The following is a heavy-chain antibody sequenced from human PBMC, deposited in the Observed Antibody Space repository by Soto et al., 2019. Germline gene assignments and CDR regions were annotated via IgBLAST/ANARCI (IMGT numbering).Heavy chain of an antibody. J-gene: IGHJ6*02. D-gene: IGHD1-7*01. V-gene: IGHV3-30-3*01. Sequence: GGSLRLSCAASGFTFSSYAMHWVRQAPGKGLEWVAVISYDGSNKYYADSVKGRFTISRDNSKNTLYLQMNSLRAEDTAVYYCVRAPGTTFQYYYYGMDVWGQGTTVTVSS. CDR3: VRAPGTTFQYYYYGMDV. CDR1: GFTFSSYA. CDR2: ISYDGSNK.